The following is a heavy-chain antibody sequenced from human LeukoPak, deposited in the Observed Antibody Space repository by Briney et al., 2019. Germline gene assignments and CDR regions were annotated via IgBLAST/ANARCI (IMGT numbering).Heavy chain of an antibody. CDR3: ASPRSGSYPAEYFQH. D-gene: IGHD1-26*01. Sequence: GGSLRLSCAASGFTFSSYAMSWVRQAPGKGLEWVSAISGSGGSTYYADSVKGRFTISRDNSKNTLYLQMNSLRAEDTAVYYCASPRSGSYPAEYFQHWGQGTLVTVSS. J-gene: IGHJ1*01. CDR1: GFTFSSYA. CDR2: ISGSGGST. V-gene: IGHV3-23*01.